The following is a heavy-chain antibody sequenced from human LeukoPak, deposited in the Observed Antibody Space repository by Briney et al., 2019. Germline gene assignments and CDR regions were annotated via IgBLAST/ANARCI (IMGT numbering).Heavy chain of an antibody. CDR3: ARLYYDFWSGYYFYRFDP. V-gene: IGHV4-59*01. Sequence: SETLSLTCTVSGGSISSYYWSWIRQPPGKGLEWIGYIYYSGSTNYNPSLKSRVTISVDTSKNQFSLKLSSVTAADTAVYYCARLYYDFWSGYYFYRFDPWGQGTLVTVSS. CDR2: IYYSGST. D-gene: IGHD3-3*01. J-gene: IGHJ5*02. CDR1: GGSISSYY.